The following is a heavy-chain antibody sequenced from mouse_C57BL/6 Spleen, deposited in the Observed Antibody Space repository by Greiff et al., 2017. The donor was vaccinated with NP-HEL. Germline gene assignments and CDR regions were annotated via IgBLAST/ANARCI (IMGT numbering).Heavy chain of an antibody. CDR2: IYPSDSET. J-gene: IGHJ3*01. V-gene: IGHV1-61*01. Sequence: QVQLQQPGAELVRPGSSVKLSCKASGYTFTSYWMDWVKQRPGQGLEWIGNIYPSDSETHYNQKFKDKATLTVDKSSSTAYMQLSSLTSEDSAVYYCARSRGNFWFAYWGQGTLVTVSA. CDR3: ARSRGNFWFAY. CDR1: GYTFTSYW. D-gene: IGHD2-1*01.